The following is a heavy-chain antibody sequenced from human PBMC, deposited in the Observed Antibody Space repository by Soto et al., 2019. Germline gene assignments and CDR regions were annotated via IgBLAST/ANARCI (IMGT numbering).Heavy chain of an antibody. CDR2: IYYSGST. J-gene: IGHJ5*02. Sequence: QVQLQESGPGLVKPSDTLSLTCTVSGGSISSYYWSWIRQPPGKGLEWIGYIYYSGSTNYNPSLKRRVTLSVDRSKTPFSLKLGSVTAADTAVYYCARGGVCSGGSCYRGWFDPWGQGTLVTVST. D-gene: IGHD2-15*01. CDR3: ARGGVCSGGSCYRGWFDP. V-gene: IGHV4-59*07. CDR1: GGSISSYY.